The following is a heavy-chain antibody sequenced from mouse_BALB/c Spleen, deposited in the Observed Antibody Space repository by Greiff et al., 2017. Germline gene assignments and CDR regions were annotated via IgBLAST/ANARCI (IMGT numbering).Heavy chain of an antibody. V-gene: IGHV3-2*02. J-gene: IGHJ4*01. CDR2: ISYSGST. CDR3: ASLYYDYDGYAMDY. D-gene: IGHD2-4*01. Sequence: EVHLVESGPGLVKPSQSLSLTCTVTGYSITSDYAWNWIRQFPGNKLEWMGYISYSGSTSYNPSLKSRISITRDTSKNQFFLQLNSVTTEDTATYYCASLYYDYDGYAMDYWGQGTSVTVSS. CDR1: GYSITSDYA.